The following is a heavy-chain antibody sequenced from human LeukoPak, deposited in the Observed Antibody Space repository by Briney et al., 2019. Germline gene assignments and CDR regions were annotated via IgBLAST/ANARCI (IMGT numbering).Heavy chain of an antibody. CDR3: ARGDCSATGCYYFDY. Sequence: PGGSLRLSCAASGFRSSGHYMSWIRQAPGKGLEWVSYISSTITTTYYADSVKGRFTISRDNAKSSLYLQMSSLRAEDTAVYYCARGDCSATGCYYFDYWGQGTLVTVSS. CDR1: GFRSSGHY. J-gene: IGHJ4*02. CDR2: ISSTITTT. V-gene: IGHV3-11*04. D-gene: IGHD2-2*01.